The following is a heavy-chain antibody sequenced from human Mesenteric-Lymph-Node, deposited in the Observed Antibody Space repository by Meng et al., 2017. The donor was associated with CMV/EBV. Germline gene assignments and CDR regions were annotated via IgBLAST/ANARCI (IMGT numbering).Heavy chain of an antibody. Sequence: SGGTFTSFSISWVRRAPGHGLEWVGGVIPIFGTIKYAQKFQSRLTITADDSTSTAYMELDSLTSEDTAVYYCVRDGDDIVTGWVFVFWGQGTLVTVSS. J-gene: IGHJ4*02. CDR3: VRDGDDIVTGWVFVF. D-gene: IGHD3-9*01. CDR2: VIPIFGTI. V-gene: IGHV1-69*01. CDR1: GGTFTSFS.